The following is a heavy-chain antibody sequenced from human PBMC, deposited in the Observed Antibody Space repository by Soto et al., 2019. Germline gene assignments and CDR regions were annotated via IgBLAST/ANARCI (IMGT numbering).Heavy chain of an antibody. D-gene: IGHD1-26*01. CDR2: IYSGGST. Sequence: EVQLVESGGGLIQPGGSLRLSCAASGFTVSSNYMSWVRQAPGKGLEWVSVIYSGGSTYYADSVKGRFTISRDNSKNTLYLQMNSLRAEDTAVYYCARDARGWELPEYYGMDVWGQGTTVTVSS. V-gene: IGHV3-53*01. J-gene: IGHJ6*02. CDR3: ARDARGWELPEYYGMDV. CDR1: GFTVSSNY.